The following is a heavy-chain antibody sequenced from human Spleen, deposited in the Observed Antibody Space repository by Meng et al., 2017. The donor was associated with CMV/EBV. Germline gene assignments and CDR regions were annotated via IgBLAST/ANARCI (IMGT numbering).Heavy chain of an antibody. CDR3: ARDKDGHFDY. J-gene: IGHJ4*02. V-gene: IGHV4-59*01. Sequence: LSLTCTVSGGSISTYYWSWIRQPPGRGLEWIGYIYSGGGTSYNPSLKTRVTISSDTSKNQFSLKVTSLTAADTAVYYCARDKDGHFDYWGQGTLVTVSS. CDR1: GGSISTYY. CDR2: IYSGGGT.